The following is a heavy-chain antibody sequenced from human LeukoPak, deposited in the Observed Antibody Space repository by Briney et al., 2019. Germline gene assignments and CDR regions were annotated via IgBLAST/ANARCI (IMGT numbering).Heavy chain of an antibody. CDR1: GFTVSSNY. J-gene: IGHJ4*02. CDR2: IYSGGGTT. V-gene: IGHV3-66*01. D-gene: IGHD3-22*01. Sequence: PGGSLRLSCVASGFTVSSNYMTWVRQAPGKGLQWVSVIYSGGGTTYYADSVKGRFTISRDDSKNTLYLQMNSLRAEDTAVYYCALGTDNSGYRALDYWGQGTLVTVSS. CDR3: ALGTDNSGYRALDY.